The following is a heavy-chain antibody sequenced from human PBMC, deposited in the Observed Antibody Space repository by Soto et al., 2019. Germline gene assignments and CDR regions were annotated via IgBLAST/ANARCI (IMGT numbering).Heavy chain of an antibody. J-gene: IGHJ4*02. CDR3: ARDPGVVGKGGYY. CDR1: GFTFSSYE. D-gene: IGHD2-15*01. CDR2: ISGSGSTI. Sequence: PWGSLGISCASSGFTFSSYEMNWVRQAPGKGLEWVSYISGSGSTIYYADSVKGRFTISRDNAKNSLYLQMNSLRAEDTAVYYCARDPGVVGKGGYYWGQGTMVTVSS. V-gene: IGHV3-48*03.